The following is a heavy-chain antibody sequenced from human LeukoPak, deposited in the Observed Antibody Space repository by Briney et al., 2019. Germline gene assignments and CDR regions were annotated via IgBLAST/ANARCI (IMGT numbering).Heavy chain of an antibody. CDR2: IMPIFGTA. V-gene: IGHV1-69*05. CDR3: ASAIATTLSIVAVPAASFDY. CDR1: GGTFSSYA. Sequence: SVKVSRKASGGTFSSYAISWVRQAPGQGLEWMGGIMPIFGTANYAQKFQGRVTITTDESTSTAYMELSSLRSEDTAVYYCASAIATTLSIVAVPAASFDYWGQGTLVTVSS. J-gene: IGHJ4*02. D-gene: IGHD2-2*01.